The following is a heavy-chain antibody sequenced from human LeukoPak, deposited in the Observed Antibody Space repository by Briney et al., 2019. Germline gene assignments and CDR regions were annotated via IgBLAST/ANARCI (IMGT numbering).Heavy chain of an antibody. CDR3: AKFSGSWQYDAMDV. CDR1: GFTLSIYV. V-gene: IGHV3-23*01. D-gene: IGHD3-10*01. Sequence: TGGSLRHSRAASGFTLSIYVVSGVRDAPEGRVEWVSAIRAHGGDTYYADSVKGRFTISRDHSTNTLYLQMSSLRAEDTAVYYCAKFSGSWQYDAMDVWGQGTTVTVSS. CDR2: IRAHGGDT. J-gene: IGHJ6*02.